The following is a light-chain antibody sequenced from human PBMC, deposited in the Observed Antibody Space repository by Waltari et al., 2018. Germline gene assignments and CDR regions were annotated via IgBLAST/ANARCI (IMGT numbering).Light chain of an antibody. CDR2: DVN. Sequence: QSALTQPASVSGSPGQSITISCTGTSSDVGAYNSVSWYKQRPGKAPQLIIFDVNNRPSGVSLRFSGSKSGNTASLTVSGLQPEDEAHYYCTSYTTSDTFLFGGGTKLTVL. J-gene: IGLJ2*01. CDR3: TSYTTSDTFL. CDR1: SSDVGAYNS. V-gene: IGLV2-14*03.